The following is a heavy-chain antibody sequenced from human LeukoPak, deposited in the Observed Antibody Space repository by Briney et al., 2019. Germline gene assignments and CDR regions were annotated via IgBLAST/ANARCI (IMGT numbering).Heavy chain of an antibody. CDR1: GITFSGYV. CDR3: VTLHDFWSGYFNFAS. Sequence: PGGSLRLSCEASGITFSGYVMSGVRPAPGKGVEWGAAISVTGADRYYADSLKGRFTISRDNSKNPLYLQMNTLSAQDTAVHYCVTLHDFWSGYFNFASWGQGTLVTVSS. D-gene: IGHD3-3*01. CDR2: ISVTGADR. V-gene: IGHV3-23*01. J-gene: IGHJ4*02.